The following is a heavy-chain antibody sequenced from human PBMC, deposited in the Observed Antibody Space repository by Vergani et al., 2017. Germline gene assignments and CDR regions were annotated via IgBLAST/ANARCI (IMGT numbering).Heavy chain of an antibody. CDR1: GGSISSYY. Sequence: QVQLQESGPGLVKPSETLSLTCTVSGGSISSYYWSWIRQPPGKGLEWIGYIYYSGSTNYNPSLKSRVTIAVDTSKNQCSLKLSSVTAADTAVYYCARLYYYDSSGYYFNAFDIWGQGTMVTVSS. CDR3: ARLYYYDSSGYYFNAFDI. J-gene: IGHJ3*02. V-gene: IGHV4-59*08. CDR2: IYYSGST. D-gene: IGHD3-22*01.